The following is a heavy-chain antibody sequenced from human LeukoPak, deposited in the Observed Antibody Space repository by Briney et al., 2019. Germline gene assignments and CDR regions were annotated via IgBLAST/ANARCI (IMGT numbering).Heavy chain of an antibody. CDR1: GGTFSSYT. CDR3: ARPRYCSSTSCYWAFDY. J-gene: IGHJ4*02. CDR2: IIPILGIA. Sequence: SVKVSCKASGGTFSSYTISWVRQAPGQGLEWMGRIIPILGIANYAQKFQGRVTITADKSTSTAYMELSSLRSEDTAVYYCARPRYCSSTSCYWAFDYWAREPWSPSPQ. D-gene: IGHD2-2*01. V-gene: IGHV1-69*02.